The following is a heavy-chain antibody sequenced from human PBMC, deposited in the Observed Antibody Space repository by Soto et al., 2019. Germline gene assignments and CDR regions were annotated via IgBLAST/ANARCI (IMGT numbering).Heavy chain of an antibody. CDR1: GGSISSFY. V-gene: IGHV4-59*04. Sequence: SETLSLTCTVSGGSISSFYWSWIRQPPGKGLEWIGYTYYSGSTYYNPSLKSRVTISVDTSKNQFSLKLSSVTAADTAVYYCARHPGYGLYYFDYWGQGTLVTVSS. CDR3: ARHPGYGLYYFDY. CDR2: TYYSGST. J-gene: IGHJ4*02. D-gene: IGHD5-18*01.